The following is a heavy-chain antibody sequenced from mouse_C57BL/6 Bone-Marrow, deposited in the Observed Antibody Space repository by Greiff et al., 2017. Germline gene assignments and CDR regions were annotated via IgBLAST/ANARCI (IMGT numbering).Heavy chain of an antibody. CDR2: ITYDGSST. CDR3: AREGSYSNYGWYFDV. J-gene: IGHJ1*03. CDR1: GFTFSDYY. Sequence: EVKLVESEGGLVQPGSSMKLSCTASGFTFSDYYMAWVRQVPEKGLEWVANITYDGSSTYYLDSLTSRFIISRDNAKNIIYRVMSSVKYEDTATYYWAREGSYSNYGWYFDVWGTGTTVTVSS. V-gene: IGHV5-16*01. D-gene: IGHD2-5*01.